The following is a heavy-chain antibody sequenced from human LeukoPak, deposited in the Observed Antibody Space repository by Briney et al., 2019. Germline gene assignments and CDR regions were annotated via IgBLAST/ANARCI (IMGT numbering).Heavy chain of an antibody. CDR1: GASISSGGDY. CDR2: IYYSGST. CDR3: ARGGTQLTFPV. D-gene: IGHD4/OR15-4a*01. V-gene: IGHV4-31*03. J-gene: IGHJ4*02. Sequence: SQTLSLTCTVSGASISSGGDYWSWIRQHPGKGLEWIGYIYYSGSTYYNPSLKSRVTISEDTSKNQFSLKLSSVTAADTAVYYCARGGTQLTFPVWGQGTLVTVSS.